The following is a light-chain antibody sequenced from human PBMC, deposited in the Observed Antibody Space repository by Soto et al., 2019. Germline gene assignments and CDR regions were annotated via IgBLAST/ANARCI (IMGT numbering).Light chain of an antibody. J-gene: IGKJ4*01. CDR3: QQRNTNPPN. V-gene: IGKV1-9*01. CDR1: QGISTY. Sequence: DIQLTQSPSFLSASVGDRVTITCRASQGISTYLAWYQQRPGKAPKLLIHTASTLQSGVPPRFSGSGSGTEFTLTISSLQTEDFATYYCQQRNTNPPNFGGGTKVDIK. CDR2: TAS.